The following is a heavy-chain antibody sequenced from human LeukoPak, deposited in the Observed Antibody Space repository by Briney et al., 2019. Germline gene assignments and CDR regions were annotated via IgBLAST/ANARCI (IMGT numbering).Heavy chain of an antibody. CDR1: GFTFSSYS. D-gene: IGHD3-16*01. Sequence: GGSLRLSCAASGFTFSSYSMNWVRQAPGKGLEWVSSISSSSSYIYYADSVKGRFTISRDNSKNTLYLQMNSLTTEDTAVYYCARGWGSGAWLIDSWGQGTLVSVSS. J-gene: IGHJ4*02. V-gene: IGHV3-21*06. CDR3: ARGWGSGAWLIDS. CDR2: ISSSSSYI.